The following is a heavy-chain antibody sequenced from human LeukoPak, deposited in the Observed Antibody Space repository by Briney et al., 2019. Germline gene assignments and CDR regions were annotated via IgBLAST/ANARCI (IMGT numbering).Heavy chain of an antibody. CDR1: GFTFSSYG. D-gene: IGHD6-19*01. J-gene: IGHJ4*02. Sequence: GRSRRLSCAASGFTFSSYGMHWVRQAPGKGLEWVAVISYDGSNKYYADSVKGRFTISRDNSKNTLYLQMNSLRAEDTAVYYCAKKASWSSGWVDYWGQGTLVTVSS. CDR2: ISYDGSNK. V-gene: IGHV3-30*18. CDR3: AKKASWSSGWVDY.